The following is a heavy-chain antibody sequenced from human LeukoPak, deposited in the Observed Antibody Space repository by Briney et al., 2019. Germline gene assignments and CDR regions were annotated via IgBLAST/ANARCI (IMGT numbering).Heavy chain of an antibody. J-gene: IGHJ4*02. CDR3: AKGSSLGAADN. V-gene: IGHV3-43*01. CDR2: ISWDGGTT. Sequence: GGSLRLSCAASGFAFEDYMMHWVRQAPGKGLEWVSLISWDGGTTDYSDSVKGRFTISRDNSRKSLYLQMNRLRIEDTAFYYCAKGSSLGAADNWGQRTLVTVSS. CDR1: GFAFEDYM. D-gene: IGHD2-15*01.